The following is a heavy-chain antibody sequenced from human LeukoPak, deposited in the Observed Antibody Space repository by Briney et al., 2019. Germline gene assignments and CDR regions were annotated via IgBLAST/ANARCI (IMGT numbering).Heavy chain of an antibody. Sequence: NPSETLSLTCTVSGGSISSGGYYWSWIRQHPGKGLEWIGYIYYSGSTYYNPSLKSRVAISVDTSKNQFSLKLSSVTAADTAVCYCARGRITMIGDWGQGTLVTVSS. CDR1: GGSISSGGYY. CDR2: IYYSGST. J-gene: IGHJ4*02. CDR3: ARGRITMIGD. D-gene: IGHD3-22*01. V-gene: IGHV4-31*03.